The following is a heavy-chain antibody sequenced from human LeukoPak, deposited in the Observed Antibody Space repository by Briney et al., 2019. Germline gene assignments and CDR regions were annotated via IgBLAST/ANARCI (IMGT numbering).Heavy chain of an antibody. CDR2: INPNTDDT. CDR1: GYTFTGYY. J-gene: IGHJ4*02. V-gene: IGHV1-2*02. Sequence: GASVNVTCKASGYTFTGYYIHYVRQALGPGLEWMGWINPNTDDTKYAQKFQGTVTMTRDTSISTADMELSRLRSDDTTVYYWARQSLRKFGYWGQGTLVTVSS. D-gene: IGHD5/OR15-5a*01. CDR3: ARQSLRKFGY.